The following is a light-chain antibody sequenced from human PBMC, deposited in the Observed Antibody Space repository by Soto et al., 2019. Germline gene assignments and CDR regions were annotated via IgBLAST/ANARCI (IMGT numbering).Light chain of an antibody. J-gene: IGLJ1*01. CDR3: ISYTSSSYV. CDR1: SSDVGGYNY. V-gene: IGLV2-14*01. Sequence: QSALTQPASVSGSPGQSITISCTGTSSDVGGYNYVSWYQQHPGKAPKLMIYDVSTRPSGVSNRFSGSKSGNTASLTISGLQAEDEADYYCISYTSSSYVFVTGTKLAVL. CDR2: DVS.